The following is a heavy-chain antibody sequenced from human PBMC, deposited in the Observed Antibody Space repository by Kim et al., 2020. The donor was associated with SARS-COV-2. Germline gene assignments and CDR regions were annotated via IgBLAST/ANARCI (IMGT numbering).Heavy chain of an antibody. Sequence: ASVKVSCKASGYTFTSYDINWVRQATGQGLEWMGWMNPNSGNTGYAHKFQGRVTMTRNTSISTAYMELSSLRSEDTAVYYCARRRVGANNWFDPWGQGTLVTVSS. V-gene: IGHV1-8*01. CDR1: GYTFTSYD. J-gene: IGHJ5*02. CDR3: ARRRVGANNWFDP. CDR2: MNPNSGNT. D-gene: IGHD1-26*01.